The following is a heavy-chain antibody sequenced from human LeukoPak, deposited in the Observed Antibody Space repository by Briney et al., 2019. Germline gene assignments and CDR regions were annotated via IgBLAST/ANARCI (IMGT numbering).Heavy chain of an antibody. CDR1: GGSISSSSYY. V-gene: IGHV4-39*07. J-gene: IGHJ4*02. Sequence: SETLSLTCTVSGGSISSSSYYWGWIRQPPGKGLEWIGSIYYSGSTYYNPSLKSRVTISVDTSKNQFSLKLSSVTAADTAVYYCAREGRRYNYFDYWGQGTLVTVSS. CDR3: AREGRRYNYFDY. CDR2: IYYSGST. D-gene: IGHD5-18*01.